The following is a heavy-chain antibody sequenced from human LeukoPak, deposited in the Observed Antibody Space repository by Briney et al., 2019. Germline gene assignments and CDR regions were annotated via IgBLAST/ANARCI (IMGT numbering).Heavy chain of an antibody. J-gene: IGHJ4*02. D-gene: IGHD6-19*01. CDR3: VRGSGWYGEFDY. CDR2: TSSNGGST. V-gene: IGHV3-64D*06. CDR1: GFTFSTYA. Sequence: GGSLRLSCSASGFTFSTYAMHWVRQAPGKGLEYVSATSSNGGSTYYADSVKGRFTISRDNSKNTLYLQMSSLRAEDTAVYYCVRGSGWYGEFDYWGQGTLVTVSS.